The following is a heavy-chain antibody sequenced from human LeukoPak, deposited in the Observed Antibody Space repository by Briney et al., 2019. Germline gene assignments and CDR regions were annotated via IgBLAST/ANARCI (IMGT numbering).Heavy chain of an antibody. J-gene: IGHJ5*02. D-gene: IGHD3-3*01. CDR2: IYYSGST. Sequence: SETLSLTCTVSGGSISSYYWSWIRQPPGKGLEWIGYIYYSGSTNYNPSLKSRVTISVDTSKNQFSLKLSSVTAADTAVYYCARDVTDYDFWSGYEWFDPWGQGTLVTVSS. V-gene: IGHV4-59*01. CDR1: GGSISSYY. CDR3: ARDVTDYDFWSGYEWFDP.